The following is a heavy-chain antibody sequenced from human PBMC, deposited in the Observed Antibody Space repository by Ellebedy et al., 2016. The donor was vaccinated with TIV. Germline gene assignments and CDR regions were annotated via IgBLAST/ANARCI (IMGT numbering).Heavy chain of an antibody. V-gene: IGHV3-30*18. CDR1: GFTFSSYG. D-gene: IGHD5-24*01. CDR2: ISYDGSDK. J-gene: IGHJ4*02. Sequence: GGSLRLSCAASGFTFSSYGMHWVRQAPGKGLEWVAVISYDGSDKNYADSVKGRFTISRDNSKNTLFLQMNSLRPEDTAVYYCAKDPGIGYNNPCDYWGQGTLVTVSS. CDR3: AKDPGIGYNNPCDY.